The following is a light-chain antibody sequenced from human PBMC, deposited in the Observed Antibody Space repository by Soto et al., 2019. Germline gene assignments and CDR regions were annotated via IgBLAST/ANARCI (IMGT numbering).Light chain of an antibody. CDR1: QSVDSRF. CDR3: QQYDSSLT. J-gene: IGKJ1*01. V-gene: IGKV3-20*01. Sequence: EIVLTQSPGSLSLSPGERATLSCRASQSVDSRFFAWYQQRPGQAPRLLIYGASRRATGIPERFTGSWSGTDFTLTISVLEPEDFAVYYGQQYDSSLTFGLGTKVESK. CDR2: GAS.